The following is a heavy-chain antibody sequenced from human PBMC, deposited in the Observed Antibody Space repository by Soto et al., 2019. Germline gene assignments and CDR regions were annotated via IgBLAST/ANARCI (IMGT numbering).Heavy chain of an antibody. V-gene: IGHV3-23*01. CDR1: GFTFSSYA. CDR3: AKSQLERLTGAV. J-gene: IGHJ6*02. D-gene: IGHD1-1*01. Sequence: PGWSLRLSCAASGFTFSSYAMSLVRQAPGKGLEWVSAISGSGGSTYYADSVKGRFTISRDNSENKLYLQMNSLRAEDTAVYYCAKSQLERLTGAVLGQGTPVTVS. CDR2: ISGSGGST.